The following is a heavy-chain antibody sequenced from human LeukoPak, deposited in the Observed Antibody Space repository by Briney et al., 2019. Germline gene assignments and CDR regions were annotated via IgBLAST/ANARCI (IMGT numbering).Heavy chain of an antibody. CDR2: IYNDDSA. Sequence: PGGSLRLSCAASGFTVSNNYMSWVRQAPGKGLEWVSVIYNDDSASYADSVKGRFTISRDNSRNILYLQMNSLRAEDTAVYYCARDRPGGSYLDFDYWGQGTLVTVSS. CDR3: ARDRPGGSYLDFDY. V-gene: IGHV3-66*01. D-gene: IGHD1-26*01. CDR1: GFTVSNNY. J-gene: IGHJ4*02.